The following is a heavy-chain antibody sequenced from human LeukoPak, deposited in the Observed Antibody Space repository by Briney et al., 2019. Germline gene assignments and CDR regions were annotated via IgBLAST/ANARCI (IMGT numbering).Heavy chain of an antibody. V-gene: IGHV4-59*08. CDR2: IYYSGST. CDR1: GGSISSYY. CDR3: AKSLSFRGVIQPYYFDY. J-gene: IGHJ4*02. D-gene: IGHD3-10*01. Sequence: SETLSLTCTVSGGSISSYYWSWIRQPPGKGLEWIGYIYYSGSTNYNPSLKSRVTISVDTSKNQFSLKLSSVTAADTAVYYCAKSLSFRGVIQPYYFDYWGQGTLVTVSS.